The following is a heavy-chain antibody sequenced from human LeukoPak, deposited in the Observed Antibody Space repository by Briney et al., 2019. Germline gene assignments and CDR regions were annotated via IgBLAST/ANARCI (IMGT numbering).Heavy chain of an antibody. D-gene: IGHD2-2*02. CDR2: ISYDGSST. J-gene: IGHJ5*02. CDR3: ARSSCCSTITCYTRPNCFDP. CDR1: RFTLSTYS. Sequence: GGSLSLSCAAARFTLSTYSMHCVRQSPGKVLEYISAISYDGSSTYYANSVKGRFTIARGNSKNTLYIKMGSLRAEDLAVYYWARSSCCSTITCYTRPNCFDPWGQGTLVTVSS. V-gene: IGHV3-64*01.